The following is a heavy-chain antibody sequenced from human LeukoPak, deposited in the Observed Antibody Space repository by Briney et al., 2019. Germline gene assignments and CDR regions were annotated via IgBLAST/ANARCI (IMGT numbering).Heavy chain of an antibody. CDR2: IYSGGST. Sequence: GGSLRLSCAASGFTVSSNYMSWVRQAPGKGLEWVSVIYSGGSTYYADSVKGRFTISRDNSKNTLYLQMNSLRAEDMAVYYCARGGFSSSWADFDYWGQGTLVTVSS. CDR3: ARGGFSSSWADFDY. V-gene: IGHV3-53*01. CDR1: GFTVSSNY. D-gene: IGHD6-13*01. J-gene: IGHJ4*02.